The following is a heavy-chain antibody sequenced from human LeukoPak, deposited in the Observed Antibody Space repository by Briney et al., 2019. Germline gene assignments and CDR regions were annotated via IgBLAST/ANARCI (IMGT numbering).Heavy chain of an antibody. CDR3: AMPGVAVAGTEELFAY. D-gene: IGHD6-19*01. CDR1: GFTYSSHA. V-gene: IGHV3-23*01. J-gene: IGHJ4*02. CDR2: IIGSGGST. Sequence: PGGSLRLSCAASGFTYSSHAMSSVRHVPGKGLEWGSAIIGSGGSTYYADSVKGRFAISRDNSKNTLYLQMNSLRAEDTAVYYCAMPGVAVAGTEELFAYWGQGTLVTVSS.